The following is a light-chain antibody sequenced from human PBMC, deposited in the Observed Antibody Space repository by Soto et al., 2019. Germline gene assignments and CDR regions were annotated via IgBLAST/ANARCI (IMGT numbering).Light chain of an antibody. CDR1: QSVSSSY. V-gene: IGKV3-20*01. CDR3: QQYGSSPRT. CDR2: GAS. Sequence: EIVLTQSPGTLSLSPGERATLSCRASQSVSSSYLAWYQQKPGQAPRLLIYGASSRATGIPDSFSRSGAGTDFTLTISRLDPEDFAVYYCQQYGSSPRTFGQGTKVEIK. J-gene: IGKJ1*01.